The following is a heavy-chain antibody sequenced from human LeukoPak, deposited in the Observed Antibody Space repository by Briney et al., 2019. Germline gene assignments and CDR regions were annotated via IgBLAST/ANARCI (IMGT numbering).Heavy chain of an antibody. CDR1: GLTFSTYA. Sequence: PGGSLRLSYAASGLTFSTYAMHWVRQAPGKGLEWVVVISYDGSNKYYADSVKGRFTISRDNSKNTLYLQMNSLRTEDTAVYYCARSGRYFDWLLSPDWGQGTLVTVSS. CDR2: ISYDGSNK. D-gene: IGHD3-9*01. V-gene: IGHV3-30-3*01. J-gene: IGHJ4*02. CDR3: ARSGRYFDWLLSPD.